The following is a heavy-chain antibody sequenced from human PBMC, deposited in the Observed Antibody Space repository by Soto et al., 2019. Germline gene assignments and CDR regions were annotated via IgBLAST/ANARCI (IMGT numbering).Heavy chain of an antibody. D-gene: IGHD3-22*01. CDR3: ARDVSYYYDSSGYYSPRGEWFDP. Sequence: SETLSLTCTVSGGSISSYYWSWIRQPPGKGLEWIGYIYYSGSTNYNPSLKSRVTISVDTSKNQFSLKLSSVTAADTAVYYCARDVSYYYDSSGYYSPRGEWFDPWGQGTLVTVSS. CDR1: GGSISSYY. J-gene: IGHJ5*02. V-gene: IGHV4-59*01. CDR2: IYYSGST.